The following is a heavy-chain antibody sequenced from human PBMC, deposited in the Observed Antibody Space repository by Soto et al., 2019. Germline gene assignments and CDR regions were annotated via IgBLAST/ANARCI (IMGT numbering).Heavy chain of an antibody. D-gene: IGHD3-22*01. J-gene: IGHJ4*02. Sequence: PGGSLRLSCAASGFTFSSYEMNWVRQAPGKGLEWVSYISSSGSTIYYADSVKGRFTISRDNAKNSLYLQMNSLRAEDTAVYYCARAFRGYYYDSSGYLFDYWRQGTLVTVSS. CDR3: ARAFRGYYYDSSGYLFDY. CDR2: ISSSGSTI. V-gene: IGHV3-48*03. CDR1: GFTFSSYE.